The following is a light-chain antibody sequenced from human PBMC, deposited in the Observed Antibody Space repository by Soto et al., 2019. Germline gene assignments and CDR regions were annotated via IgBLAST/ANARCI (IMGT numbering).Light chain of an antibody. CDR3: SSYAGSNNLV. CDR2: EVS. Sequence: QSVLTQPPSASGSPGQSVTISCTGTSSDVGGFKFVSWYQHHPGKAPRLLIYEVSKRPSGVPGRFSGSKSGNTASLTVSGLQSEDEADYYCSSYAGSNNLVFGTGTKVTVL. J-gene: IGLJ1*01. V-gene: IGLV2-8*01. CDR1: SSDVGGFKF.